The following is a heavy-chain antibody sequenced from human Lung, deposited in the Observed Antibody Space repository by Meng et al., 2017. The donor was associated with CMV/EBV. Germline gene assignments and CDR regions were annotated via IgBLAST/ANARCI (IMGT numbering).Heavy chain of an antibody. CDR1: GYTCTKYG. CDR3: AVVDVRITSVDY. V-gene: IGHV1-18*04. CDR2: INAYNDDT. Sequence: VQHGGAVRKPGCSVNVSSKAFGYTCTKYGITWVRQAPGQGLECMGGINAYNDDTNDAQTMQARVTMTTASTTSRAYVELRSLRYDDTTVYYCAVVDVRITSVDYWGQGTLVTVSS. D-gene: IGHD5-24*01. J-gene: IGHJ4*02.